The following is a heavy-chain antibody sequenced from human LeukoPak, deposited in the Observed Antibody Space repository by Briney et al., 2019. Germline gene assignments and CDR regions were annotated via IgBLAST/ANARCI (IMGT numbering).Heavy chain of an antibody. CDR1: RFPFSNYA. CDR2: LSGSTGGT. J-gene: IGHJ4*02. D-gene: IGHD5-24*01. Sequence: GSLRLSFAASRFPFSNYALSWVRQAPGKGLEWVSSLSGSTGGTYYSDSVKGRFTISRDNSENILYLQMNSLGAEDTAVYYCAKGREVATITDFDYWGQGTLVTVSS. V-gene: IGHV3-23*01. CDR3: AKGREVATITDFDY.